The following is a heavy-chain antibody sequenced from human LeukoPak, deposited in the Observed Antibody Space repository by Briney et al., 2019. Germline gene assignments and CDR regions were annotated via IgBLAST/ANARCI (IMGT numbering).Heavy chain of an antibody. V-gene: IGHV3-48*02. CDR1: GFTFSSYS. CDR3: ARDGRPFDY. J-gene: IGHJ4*02. Sequence: AGGSLSLSCAASGFTFSSYSMSWVRQAPGKGLEWVAFISSISTTIYYADSLRGRCTVTSDNAKNSLYVQMDSRRDEDTAVYFGARDGRPFDYWGQGTLVTVS. CDR2: ISSISTTI.